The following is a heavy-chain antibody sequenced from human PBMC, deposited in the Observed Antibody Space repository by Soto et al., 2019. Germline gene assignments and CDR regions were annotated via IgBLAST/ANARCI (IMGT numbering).Heavy chain of an antibody. Sequence: QVQLVESGGGVVQPGRSLRLSCAASGFTFSSYAMHWVRQAPGKGLEWVAVISYDGSNKYYADSVKGRFTISRDNSKNTLYLQMNSLRAEDTAVYYCARDRRGDLDRNYYYIWGQGTMVTVSS. V-gene: IGHV3-30-3*01. J-gene: IGHJ3*02. CDR3: ARDRRGDLDRNYYYI. CDR1: GFTFSSYA. D-gene: IGHD3-10*01. CDR2: ISYDGSNK.